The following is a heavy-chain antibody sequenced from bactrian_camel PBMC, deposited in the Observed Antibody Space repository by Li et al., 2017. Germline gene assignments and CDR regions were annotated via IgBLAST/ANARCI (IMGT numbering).Heavy chain of an antibody. CDR1: GFTFRSYD. CDR2: ISSGSGFGT. J-gene: IGHJ4*01. Sequence: VQLVESGGGLVQPGKSLKLSCAASGFTFRSYDMNWVRQAPGKELEWVSTISSGSGFGTYYADSVKGRFTISRDNAKNTLYLQMNSLKTEDTALYYCALGSGRFNYPYALPYWGQGTQVTVS. V-gene: IGHV3S40*01. CDR3: ALGSGRFNYPYALPY. D-gene: IGHD5*01.